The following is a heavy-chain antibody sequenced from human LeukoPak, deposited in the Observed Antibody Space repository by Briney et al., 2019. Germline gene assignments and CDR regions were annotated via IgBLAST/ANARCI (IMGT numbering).Heavy chain of an antibody. Sequence: GGSLRLSCAASGFTFSSYALSWVRQAAGKGLEWVSSINSSGGSTYYADSVKGRFTISRDYSKNTLYLQMNSLRAEDTAVYYCAKDLYTYGTTPLDYWGQGILVTVSS. CDR2: INSSGGST. V-gene: IGHV3-23*01. CDR1: GFTFSSYA. CDR3: AKDLYTYGTTPLDY. D-gene: IGHD5-18*01. J-gene: IGHJ4*02.